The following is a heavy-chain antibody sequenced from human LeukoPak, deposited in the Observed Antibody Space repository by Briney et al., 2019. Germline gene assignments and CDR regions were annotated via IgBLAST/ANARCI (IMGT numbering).Heavy chain of an antibody. CDR1: GFTFSTHS. CDR2: ISSGSSYV. J-gene: IGHJ5*02. V-gene: IGHV3-21*01. CDR3: ASGDWFDP. Sequence: GGSLRLSCAASGFTFSTHSMNWVRQAPGKGLEWVSSISSGSSYVYYADSVKGRFTISRDNAKNSLYLQMNSLRAEDTAVYYCASGDWFDPWGQGTLVTVSS. D-gene: IGHD3-3*01.